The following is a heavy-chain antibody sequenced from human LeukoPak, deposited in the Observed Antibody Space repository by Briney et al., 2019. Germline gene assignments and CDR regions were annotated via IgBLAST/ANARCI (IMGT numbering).Heavy chain of an antibody. Sequence: SETLSLTCTVSGGSISSSSYYWGWIRQPPGKGLEWIGSIYYSGSTYYNPSLKSRVTIPVDTSKNQFSLKLSSVTAADTAVYYCARLHDYGDYYFDYWGQGTLFTVSS. D-gene: IGHD4-17*01. CDR3: ARLHDYGDYYFDY. CDR1: GGSISSSSYY. J-gene: IGHJ4*02. CDR2: IYYSGST. V-gene: IGHV4-39*01.